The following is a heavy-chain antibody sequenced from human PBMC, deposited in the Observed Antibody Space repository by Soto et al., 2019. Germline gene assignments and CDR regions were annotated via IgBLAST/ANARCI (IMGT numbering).Heavy chain of an antibody. J-gene: IGHJ6*02. CDR3: VRGVVVGHYYYYGMDV. CDR2: INPNSGGT. Sequence: ASVKVSCKVSGYTFTGYYMHWVRQAPGQGLEWMGWINPNSGGTNYAQKFQGRVTMTRDTSISTAYMELSRLRAEDTAVYYCVRGVVVGHYYYYGMDVWGQGTTVTVSS. CDR1: GYTFTGYY. V-gene: IGHV1-2*02. D-gene: IGHD2-15*01.